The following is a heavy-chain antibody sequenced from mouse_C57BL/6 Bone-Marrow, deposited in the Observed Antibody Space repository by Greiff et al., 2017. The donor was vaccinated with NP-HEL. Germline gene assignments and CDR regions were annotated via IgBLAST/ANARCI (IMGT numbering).Heavy chain of an antibody. CDR2: IYYSGTI. D-gene: IGHD1-1*01. J-gene: IGHJ1*03. CDR3: AREGYYYGSPYFDV. V-gene: IGHV3-5*01. Sequence: VQLQQSGPGLAKPSQTVFLTCTVTGISITTGNYRWSWIRQFPGNKLEWIGYIYYSGTITYNPSLTSRTTITRDTPKNQFFLEMNSLTAEDTATYYCAREGYYYGSPYFDVWGTGTTVTVSS. CDR1: GISITTGNYR.